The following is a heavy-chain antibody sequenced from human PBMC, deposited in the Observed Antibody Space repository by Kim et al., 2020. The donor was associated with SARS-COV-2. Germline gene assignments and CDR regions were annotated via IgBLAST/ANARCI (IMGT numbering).Heavy chain of an antibody. CDR1: GFTFDDYT. V-gene: IGHV3-43*01. CDR2: ISWDGGST. D-gene: IGHD3-10*01. J-gene: IGHJ4*02. CDR3: AKDISTMVRGGPFDY. Sequence: GGSLRLSCAASGFTFDDYTMHWVRQAPGKGLEWVSLISWDGGSTYYADSVKGRFTISRDNSKNSLYLQMNSLRTEDTALYYCAKDISTMVRGGPFDYWGQGTLVTVSS.